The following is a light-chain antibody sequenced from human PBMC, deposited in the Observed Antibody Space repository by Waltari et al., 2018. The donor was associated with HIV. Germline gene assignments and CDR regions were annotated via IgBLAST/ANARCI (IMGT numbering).Light chain of an antibody. CDR3: AVLDDTLGGGV. Sequence: QSLLTQPPSAPGTPGQKVTISCSRGTANIGANFVFFFQQFPGTAPKLLIYRDNLRHSGVPARFSGSKSGTSASLTISGLRSDDEAHYFCAVLDDTLGGGVFGGGTKLTVL. J-gene: IGLJ2*01. V-gene: IGLV1-47*01. CDR1: TANIGANF. CDR2: RDN.